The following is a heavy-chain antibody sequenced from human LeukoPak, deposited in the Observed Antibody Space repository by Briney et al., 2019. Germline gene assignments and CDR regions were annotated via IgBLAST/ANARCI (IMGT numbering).Heavy chain of an antibody. Sequence: ASVKVSCKASGYTFTSYGISWVRQAPGQGLEWMGWISAYNGNTNYAQKLQGRVTTTTDTSTSTAHMELRSLRSDDTAVYYCARARPVDNMIVDSEGFDYWGQGTLVTVSS. D-gene: IGHD3-22*01. J-gene: IGHJ4*02. CDR1: GYTFTSYG. CDR2: ISAYNGNT. V-gene: IGHV1-18*01. CDR3: ARARPVDNMIVDSEGFDY.